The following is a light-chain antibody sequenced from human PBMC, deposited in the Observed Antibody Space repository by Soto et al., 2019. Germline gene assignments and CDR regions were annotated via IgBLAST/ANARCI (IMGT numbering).Light chain of an antibody. CDR1: QSVSSTN. CDR2: GAS. V-gene: IGKV3-20*01. CDR3: QQYGSSVT. Sequence: IVLTQSPGTLSLSPGERATLSCRASQSVSSTNLAWYQQKPGQAPRLLIYGASSRATGLPDRFSGSGSGTDFTLTISRLEPEDFAVYYCQQYGSSVTFGPGTKVEIK. J-gene: IGKJ3*01.